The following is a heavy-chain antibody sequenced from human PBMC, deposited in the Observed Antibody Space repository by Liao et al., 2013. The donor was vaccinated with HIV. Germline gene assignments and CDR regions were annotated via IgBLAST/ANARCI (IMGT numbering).Heavy chain of an antibody. Sequence: QVQLQESGPGLVKPSETLSLTCTVSGGSLSNYYWGWIRQPAGKGLEWIGRMFNSGSTTYNPSLQSRVTISVDTSKNQFSLRLTSVTAADTAVYYCARVVPYCSSTNCLRGNYYYYMDVWGKGTTVTVSS. J-gene: IGHJ6*03. CDR3: ARVVPYCSSTNCLRGNYYYYMDV. CDR1: GGSLSNYY. V-gene: IGHV4-4*07. CDR2: MFNSGST. D-gene: IGHD2-2*01.